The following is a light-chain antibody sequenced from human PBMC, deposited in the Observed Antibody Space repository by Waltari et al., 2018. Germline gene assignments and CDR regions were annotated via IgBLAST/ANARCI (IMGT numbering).Light chain of an antibody. CDR3: ATWDDSVSGVV. V-gene: IGLV1-47*01. J-gene: IGLJ2*01. Sequence: QSVLAQPPSASGTPGQRVTISCSGGSSTIGSNNVFLYQEVPGTTPKLLIYRNNQRPSGVPDRFSGSKSGTSASLAISGLRSEDEADYYCATWDDSVSGVVFGGGTKLTVL. CDR1: SSTIGSNN. CDR2: RNN.